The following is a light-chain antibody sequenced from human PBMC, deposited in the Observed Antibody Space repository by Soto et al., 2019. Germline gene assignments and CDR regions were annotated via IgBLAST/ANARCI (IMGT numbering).Light chain of an antibody. CDR1: TSDAGSSNL. CDR3: CSFGVGTTAWV. CDR2: EGS. Sequence: QSVLTQPASVSGSAGQSITISCTATTSDAGSSNLVSWYQQHPGQAPKLMIYEGSERTSGVSNRFSGSKSGNKAYLTLSGLLAEDEADYECCSFGVGTTAWVFGGGTKLTVL. V-gene: IGLV2-23*01. J-gene: IGLJ3*02.